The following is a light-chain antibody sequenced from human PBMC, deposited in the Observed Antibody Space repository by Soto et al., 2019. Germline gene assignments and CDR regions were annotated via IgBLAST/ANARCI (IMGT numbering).Light chain of an antibody. J-gene: IGKJ1*01. V-gene: IGKV1-5*03. CDR1: QSISSW. CDR2: KAS. CDR3: QQYNDNWT. Sequence: DIQMTQSPSTLSASVGDRVTITCRASQSISSWLAWYQQKPGQAPKLLIYKASTLQSGVPSRFSGSGSGTEFTPAITRLQPDDSATYYCQQYNDNWTFGQGTKVEIK.